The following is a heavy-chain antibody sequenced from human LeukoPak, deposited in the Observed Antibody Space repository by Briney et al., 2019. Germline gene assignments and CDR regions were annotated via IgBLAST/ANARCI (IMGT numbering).Heavy chain of an antibody. CDR3: ARQSRSYSVGY. CDR2: IYYSGST. V-gene: IGHV4-39*01. D-gene: IGHD1-26*01. Sequence: SETLSLTCTVSGGSISSSSYYWGWIRQPPGKGLEWIGSIYYSGSTYYNPSLKSRVTISVDTSKNQFSLKLSSVTAADTAVYYCARQSRSYSVGYWGQGTLVTVSS. J-gene: IGHJ4*02. CDR1: GGSISSSSYY.